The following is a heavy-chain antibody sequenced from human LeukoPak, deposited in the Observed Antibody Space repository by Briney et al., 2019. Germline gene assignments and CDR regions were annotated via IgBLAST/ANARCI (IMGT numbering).Heavy chain of an antibody. V-gene: IGHV3-66*02. CDR2: IYSGGST. J-gene: IGHJ6*03. CDR3: AKDGDSTGYYSSYYNHMDV. CDR1: GFTFSSYS. D-gene: IGHD3-22*01. Sequence: GGSLRLPCAASGFTFSSYSMSWVRQAPGKGLEWVSVIYSGGSTYYADSVKGRFTISRDNSKNTVYLQMNSLRAEDTAIYYCAKDGDSTGYYSSYYNHMDVWGKGTSVTISS.